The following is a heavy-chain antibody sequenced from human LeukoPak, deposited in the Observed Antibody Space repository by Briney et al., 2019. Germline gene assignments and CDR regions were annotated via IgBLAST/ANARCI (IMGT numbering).Heavy chain of an antibody. V-gene: IGHV4-59*12. J-gene: IGHJ6*02. CDR1: GVSFSDYY. D-gene: IGHD3-10*01. CDR3: AREWRGDILWFGESPGDGMDV. CDR2: ISYSGST. Sequence: SETLSLTCTVFGVSFSDYYWSWIRQPPGKGLELIGYISYSGSTNYNPSLKSRVTISVDKSKNQFSLKLSSVTAADTAVYYYAREWRGDILWFGESPGDGMDVWGQGTTVTVSS.